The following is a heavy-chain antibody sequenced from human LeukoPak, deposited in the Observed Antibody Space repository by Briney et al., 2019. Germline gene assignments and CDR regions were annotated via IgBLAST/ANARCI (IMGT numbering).Heavy chain of an antibody. CDR3: AVGNWGLPFDH. CDR2: ISSSGSTI. V-gene: IGHV3-48*01. D-gene: IGHD7-27*01. CDR1: GFTFSSSS. J-gene: IGHJ4*02. Sequence: GGSLRLSCAASGFTFSSSSVNWVRQAPGKGLEWVSYISSSGSTIYYVDSVKGRFTISRDNAKNSLYLQMNSLRADDTAVYYCAVGNWGLPFDHWGQGTLVTVSS.